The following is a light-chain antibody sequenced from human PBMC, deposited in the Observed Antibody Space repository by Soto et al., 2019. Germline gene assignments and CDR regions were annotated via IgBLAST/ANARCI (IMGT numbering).Light chain of an antibody. CDR3: SSSSSTSTRV. V-gene: IGLV2-14*01. Sequence: QSALTQPASVSGSPGQSITISCTGTSSDVDIYNYVSWYQQHPGKAPKLMIYDVTYRPSGVSHRFSGSKSGNTASLTISGLQAEDEADYYCSSSSSTSTRVFGGGTKLTVL. CDR2: DVT. J-gene: IGLJ3*02. CDR1: SSDVDIYNY.